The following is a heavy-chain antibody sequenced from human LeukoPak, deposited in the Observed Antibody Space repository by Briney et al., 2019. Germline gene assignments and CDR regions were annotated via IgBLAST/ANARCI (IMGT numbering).Heavy chain of an antibody. D-gene: IGHD3-3*01. Sequence: ASVKVSCKASGGTFSSYAISWVRQAPGQGLEWMGGIVPIFGTANYAQKFQGRVTITADESTSTAYMELSSLRSEDTAVYYCARSPFLEWYHFDYWGQGTLVTVSS. CDR2: IVPIFGTA. J-gene: IGHJ4*02. CDR1: GGTFSSYA. V-gene: IGHV1-69*13. CDR3: ARSPFLEWYHFDY.